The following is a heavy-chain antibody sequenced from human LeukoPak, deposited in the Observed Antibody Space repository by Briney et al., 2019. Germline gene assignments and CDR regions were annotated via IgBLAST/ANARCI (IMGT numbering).Heavy chain of an antibody. CDR1: GYTFTSYD. CDR2: MNPNSGNT. J-gene: IGHJ6*03. V-gene: IGHV1-8*03. CDR3: ARGRRTVVTPGYYYYYMDV. Sequence: GASVKVSCKASGYTFTSYDINWVRQATGQGLELMGWMNPNSGNTGYAQKFQGRVTITRNTSISTAYMELSSLRSEDTAVYYCARGRRTVVTPGYYYYYMDVWGKGTTVTVSS. D-gene: IGHD4-23*01.